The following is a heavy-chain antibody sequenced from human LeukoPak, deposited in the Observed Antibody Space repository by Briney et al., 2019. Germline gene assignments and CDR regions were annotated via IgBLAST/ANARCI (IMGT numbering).Heavy chain of an antibody. V-gene: IGHV1-18*01. D-gene: IGHD6-13*01. CDR1: GGTFSSYA. CDR3: ARFPIRAAGHSYAFDI. CDR2: ISAYNGNT. J-gene: IGHJ3*02. Sequence: ASVKVSCKASGGTFSSYAISWVRQAPGQGLEWMGWISAYNGNTNYAQKLQGRVTVTTDTSTSTAYMELRSLRSDDTAVYYCARFPIRAAGHSYAFDIWGQGTMVTVSS.